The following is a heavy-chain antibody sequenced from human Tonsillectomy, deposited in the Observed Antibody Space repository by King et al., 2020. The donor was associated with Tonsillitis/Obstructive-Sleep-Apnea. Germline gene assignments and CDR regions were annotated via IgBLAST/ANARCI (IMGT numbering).Heavy chain of an antibody. V-gene: IGHV4-4*02. D-gene: IGHD2-15*01. CDR1: GGSISSTNW. Sequence: VQLQESGPGLVQPSGTLSLTCTVSGGSISSTNWWSWVRQPPGKGLEWIGEIHHSGGITYNPSLKSRVTISVDKSKNLFSLNLNSVTATDTAVYYCARHCSGVTCYRSFDYWGQGTLVTVSS. CDR2: IHHSGGI. CDR3: ARHCSGVTCYRSFDY. J-gene: IGHJ4*02.